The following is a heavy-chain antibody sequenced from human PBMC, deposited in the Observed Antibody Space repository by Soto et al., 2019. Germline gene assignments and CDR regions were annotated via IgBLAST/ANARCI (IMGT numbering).Heavy chain of an antibody. J-gene: IGHJ6*02. V-gene: IGHV1-69*02. D-gene: IGHD3-10*01. CDR3: AQMWFGESWHGMDV. Sequence: QLVQSGAEVKKPGSSVKVSCKASGGDFLSYTISWVRQAPGQGPEWMGTIIPILDVAKNAQKFQGRVAITADKATSTVYMESRSLRSDDTAVYYCAQMWFGESWHGMDVWGQGTTITVSS. CDR1: GGDFLSYT. CDR2: IIPILDVA.